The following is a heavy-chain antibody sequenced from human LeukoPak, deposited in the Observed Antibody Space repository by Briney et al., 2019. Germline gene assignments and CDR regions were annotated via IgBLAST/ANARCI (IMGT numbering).Heavy chain of an antibody. CDR3: ARHGPLYDIWSAQFYFDY. CDR1: GGSISTFY. CDR2: IYYSGTI. J-gene: IGHJ4*02. Sequence: PSETLSLTCTVSGGSISTFYWSWIRQRPGKGLEWIGYIYYSGTINYNPSLKSRVTISVDMSKSQFSLTLSSVTAADTALYYCARHGPLYDIWSAQFYFDYWGQGTLVAVSS. V-gene: IGHV4-59*08. D-gene: IGHD3-3*01.